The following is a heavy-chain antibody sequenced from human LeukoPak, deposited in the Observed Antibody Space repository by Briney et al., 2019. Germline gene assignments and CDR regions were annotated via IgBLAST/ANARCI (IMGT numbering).Heavy chain of an antibody. CDR3: AKDRLPGGLYGMDV. Sequence: GRSLRLSCAASGFTFDDYAMHWVRQAPGKGLEWVSGISWNSGSIGYAESVRGGFTLSRDNAKNSLYLQMNSLRAEDTALYYCAKDRLPGGLYGMDVWGQETTVTVSS. CDR2: ISWNSGSI. CDR1: GFTFDDYA. V-gene: IGHV3-9*01. D-gene: IGHD3-10*01. J-gene: IGHJ6*02.